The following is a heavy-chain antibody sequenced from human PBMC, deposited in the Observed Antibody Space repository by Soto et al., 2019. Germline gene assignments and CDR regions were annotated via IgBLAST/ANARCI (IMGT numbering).Heavy chain of an antibody. Sequence: PSETLSLTCTVSGGSISSGDYYWSWIRQPPGKGLEWIGYIYYSGSTYYNPSLKSRVTISVDTSKNQFSLKLSSVTAADTAVYYCAREGAAAYNWFDPWGQGTLVTVSS. CDR2: IYYSGST. CDR1: GGSISSGDYY. V-gene: IGHV4-30-4*01. J-gene: IGHJ5*02. D-gene: IGHD6-13*01. CDR3: AREGAAAYNWFDP.